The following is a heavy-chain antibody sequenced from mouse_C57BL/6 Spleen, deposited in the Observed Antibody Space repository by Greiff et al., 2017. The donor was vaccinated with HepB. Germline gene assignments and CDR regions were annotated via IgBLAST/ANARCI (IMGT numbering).Heavy chain of an antibody. CDR1: GFTFSSYG. V-gene: IGHV5-6*01. CDR3: ARQDYYGSSYEKGFDY. CDR2: ISSGGSYT. D-gene: IGHD1-1*01. Sequence: EVNVVESGGDLVKPGGSLKLSCAASGFTFSSYGMSWVRQTPDNRLEWVATISSGGSYTYYPDSVKGRFTISRDNAKNTLYLQMNSLKSEDTAMYYCARQDYYGSSYEKGFDYWGQGTTLTVSS. J-gene: IGHJ2*01.